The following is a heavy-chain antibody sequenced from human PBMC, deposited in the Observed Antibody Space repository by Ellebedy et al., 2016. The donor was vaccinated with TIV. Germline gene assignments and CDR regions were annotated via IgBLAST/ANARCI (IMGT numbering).Heavy chain of an antibody. Sequence: GESLKISCVASGITFRTYFLHWVRQAPGKGLEWVALISYDGKNQYYADSVKGRFTISRDNSKNTLYLQMIMLRTKDTAVYYCAKGPHDPASRRPWDLDNWGHGTLVTVSS. J-gene: IGHJ4*01. CDR1: GITFRTYF. CDR2: ISYDGKNQ. V-gene: IGHV3-30*18. D-gene: IGHD1-26*01. CDR3: AKGPHDPASRRPWDLDN.